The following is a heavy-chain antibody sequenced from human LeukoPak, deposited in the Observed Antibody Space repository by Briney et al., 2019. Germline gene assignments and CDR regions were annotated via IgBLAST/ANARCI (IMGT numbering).Heavy chain of an antibody. Sequence: ASVKVSYKISGYTLTELSMHWVRQAPGKGLEWMGGFDPEDGETIYAQKLQGRVTMTTDTSTSTAYMELRSLRSDDTAVYYCARDIVVVPAAFDYWGQGTLVTVSS. D-gene: IGHD2-2*01. CDR3: ARDIVVVPAAFDY. J-gene: IGHJ4*02. V-gene: IGHV1-24*01. CDR2: FDPEDGET. CDR1: GYTLTELS.